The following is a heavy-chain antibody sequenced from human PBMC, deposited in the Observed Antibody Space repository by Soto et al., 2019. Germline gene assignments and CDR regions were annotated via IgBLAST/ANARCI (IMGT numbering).Heavy chain of an antibody. CDR2: VSSDGSST. D-gene: IGHD4-4*01. J-gene: IGHJ4*02. V-gene: IGHV3-74*01. CDR1: GFTFSSYW. Sequence: VQLVESGGGLVQPGESLRLSCAASGFTFSSYWMHWIRQAPGKGLVWVSRVSSDGSSTVYANSVKGRLTISRDNAKNTLYLQMNSLSDEDTAVYYCARGRPNYSSFDSWGQGTLVTVSS. CDR3: ARGRPNYSSFDS.